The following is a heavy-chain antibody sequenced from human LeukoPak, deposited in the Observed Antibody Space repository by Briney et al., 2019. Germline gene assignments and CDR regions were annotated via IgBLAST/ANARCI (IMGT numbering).Heavy chain of an antibody. CDR1: GYTFTNYG. CDR2: ISAYNGNT. V-gene: IGHV1-18*01. D-gene: IGHD2-15*01. Sequence: GASMKVSCKASGYTFTNYGISWVRQAPGQGLEWMGWISAYNGNTNYAQKLQGRVTLTTDTSTSTAYMELRSLRSDDTAVYYCARDSRYCSGGSCYSKTYGMDVWGQGTTVTVSS. CDR3: ARDSRYCSGGSCYSKTYGMDV. J-gene: IGHJ6*02.